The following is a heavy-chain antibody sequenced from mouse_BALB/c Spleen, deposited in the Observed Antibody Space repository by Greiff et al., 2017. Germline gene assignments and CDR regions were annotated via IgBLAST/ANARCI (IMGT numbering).Heavy chain of an antibody. V-gene: IGHV1-74*01. CDR3: ARLREAMDY. J-gene: IGHJ4*01. CDR1: GYTFTSYW. Sequence: VQLQQSGPELVRPGASVKMSCKASGYTFTSYWMNWVKQRPGRGLEWIGRIDPSDSETHYNQKFKDKATLTVDKSSSTAYIQLSSLTSEDSAVYYCARLREAMDYWGQGTSVTVSS. CDR2: IDPSDSET. D-gene: IGHD2-2*01.